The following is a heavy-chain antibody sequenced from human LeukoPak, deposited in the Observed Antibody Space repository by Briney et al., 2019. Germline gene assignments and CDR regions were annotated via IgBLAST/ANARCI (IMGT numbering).Heavy chain of an antibody. D-gene: IGHD5-18*01. CDR2: ISSSSSYI. J-gene: IGHJ4*02. CDR1: GFTFSSYS. V-gene: IGHV3-21*01. CDR3: ARLPSYGSGRDY. Sequence: PGGSLRLSCAASGFTFSSYSMNWVRQAPGKGLEWVSSISSSSSYIYYADSVKGRFTISRDNAKNSLYLQMNSPRAEDTAVYYCARLPSYGSGRDYWGQGTLVTVSS.